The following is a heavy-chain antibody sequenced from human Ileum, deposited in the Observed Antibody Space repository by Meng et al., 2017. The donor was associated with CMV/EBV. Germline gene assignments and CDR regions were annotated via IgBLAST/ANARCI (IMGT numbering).Heavy chain of an antibody. V-gene: IGHV4-4*07. CDR2: SYNGGRT. J-gene: IGHJ4*02. CDR3: ARGPGGFGDFNFDY. CDR1: GDSLPSFY. D-gene: IGHD3-16*01. Sequence: VEVQVSGSGCLEPPGTLSLTCTVSGDSLPSFYWSWIRQTAGKELEWIGRSYNGGRTNYNPSLKSRVTLSVDTSKNQFSMRLTSVTAADTAVYYCARGPGGFGDFNFDYWGQGTLVTVSS.